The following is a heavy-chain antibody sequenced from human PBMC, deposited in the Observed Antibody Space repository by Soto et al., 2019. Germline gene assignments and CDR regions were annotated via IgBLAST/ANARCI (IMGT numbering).Heavy chain of an antibody. D-gene: IGHD3-10*01. CDR1: GFTFSSYA. Sequence: DVQLLESGGHLVQPGGSLRLSCAASGFTFSSYAMGWVRQDPGKGLEWVSSVSAGGDMTYYSDSVKGRFTISRDNSNTALFLQMNSLRIEDTALYYCARGDRGGSGSPASYYYSGLDVWGQGNTVTVS. V-gene: IGHV3-23*01. CDR2: VSAGGDMT. CDR3: ARGDRGGSGSPASYYYSGLDV. J-gene: IGHJ6*02.